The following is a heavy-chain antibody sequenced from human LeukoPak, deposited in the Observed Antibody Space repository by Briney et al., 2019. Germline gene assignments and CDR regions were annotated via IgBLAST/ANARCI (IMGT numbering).Heavy chain of an antibody. Sequence: PGGSLRLSCAASGFTFSSYAMHWVRQAPGKGLEWVAVISYDGSNKYYADSVKGRFTISRDNSKNTAFLQMNSLKTEDTAVYYCTRTGDGRLGDYWGQGTLVTVSS. D-gene: IGHD7-27*01. J-gene: IGHJ4*02. CDR3: TRTGDGRLGDY. CDR1: GFTFSSYA. CDR2: ISYDGSNK. V-gene: IGHV3-30-3*01.